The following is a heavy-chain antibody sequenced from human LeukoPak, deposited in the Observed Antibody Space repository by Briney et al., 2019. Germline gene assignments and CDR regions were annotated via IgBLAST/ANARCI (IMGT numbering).Heavy chain of an antibody. CDR3: ATPTSYGDYGYFDY. CDR1: GYTFSNYG. J-gene: IGHJ4*02. CDR2: IIPIFGTA. V-gene: IGHV1-69*13. D-gene: IGHD4-17*01. Sequence: GASVKVSCKTSGYTFSNYGISWVRQAPGQGLEWMGGIIPIFGTANYAQKFQGRVTITADESTSTAYMELSSLRSEDTAVYYCATPTSYGDYGYFDYWGQGTLVTVSS.